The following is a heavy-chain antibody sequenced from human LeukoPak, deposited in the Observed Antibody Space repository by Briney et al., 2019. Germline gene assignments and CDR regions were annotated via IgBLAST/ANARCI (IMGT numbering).Heavy chain of an antibody. CDR3: AKDSGFCGGDCYSHFDY. CDR2: ISGSGGST. V-gene: IGHV3-23*01. Sequence: GGSLRLSCAASGFTFSSYAMSWVRQAPGKGLEWVSAISGSGGSTYYADSVKGRFTISRDNSKNTLYLQMNSLRAEDTAVYYCAKDSGFCGGDCYSHFDYWGQGTLVTVSS. D-gene: IGHD2-21*02. CDR1: GFTFSSYA. J-gene: IGHJ4*02.